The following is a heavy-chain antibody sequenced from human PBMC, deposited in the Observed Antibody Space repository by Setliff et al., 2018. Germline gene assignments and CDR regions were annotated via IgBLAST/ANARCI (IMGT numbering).Heavy chain of an antibody. CDR1: GFTFSDYY. CDR3: AREVVGAPSTFDI. CDR2: ISRGGNTI. V-gene: IGHV3-11*04. Sequence: KTGGSLRLSCAASGFTFSDYYMTWIRQAPGKGLEWVSYISRGGNTIYYADSVKGRFTISRDNARDSLFLQMSSLRAEDTAVYYCAREVVGAPSTFDIWGQGTMVTVSS. J-gene: IGHJ3*02. D-gene: IGHD1-26*01.